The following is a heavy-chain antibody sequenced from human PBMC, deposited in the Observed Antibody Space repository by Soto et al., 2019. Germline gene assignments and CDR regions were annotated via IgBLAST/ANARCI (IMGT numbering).Heavy chain of an antibody. CDR2: ISAYNGNT. CDR1: GYTFTNFG. J-gene: IGHJ4*02. Sequence: QVQLVQSGAEVKKPGASVKVSCKASGYTFTNFGISWVRQAPGQGLEWMGWISAYNGNTNYAQNLQGRATMTTDTSTNTAYMELRSLRSDDTAVYYCARAYYYDSSGYYPVDNWGQGTLVTVSA. D-gene: IGHD3-22*01. CDR3: ARAYYYDSSGYYPVDN. V-gene: IGHV1-18*01.